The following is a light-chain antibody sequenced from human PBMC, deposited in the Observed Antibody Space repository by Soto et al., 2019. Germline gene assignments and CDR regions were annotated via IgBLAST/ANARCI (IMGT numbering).Light chain of an antibody. V-gene: IGKV3-20*01. J-gene: IGKJ1*01. Sequence: EIVFTQSPGILSLSPGASATLSCRASQSVSNDFLAWYQQKPGQAPRLLIYGASTRATDVPDRFSGSGSGADFTLTISRLEPEDLAVYYGQQYGSSPPRTVGKGTKVDIK. CDR2: GAS. CDR3: QQYGSSPPRT. CDR1: QSVSNDF.